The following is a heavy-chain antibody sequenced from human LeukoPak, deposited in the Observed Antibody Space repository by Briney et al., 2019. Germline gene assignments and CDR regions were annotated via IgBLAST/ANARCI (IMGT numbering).Heavy chain of an antibody. Sequence: PSETLSLTCTVSGGSISSSSYYWGWIRQPPGKGLEWIGSIYYSGSTYYNPSLKSRVTISVDTSKNQFSLKLSSVTAADTAVYYCARPDLRNWFDPWGQGTLVTVSS. CDR1: GGSISSSSYY. V-gene: IGHV4-39*01. CDR3: ARPDLRNWFDP. J-gene: IGHJ5*02. CDR2: IYYSGST.